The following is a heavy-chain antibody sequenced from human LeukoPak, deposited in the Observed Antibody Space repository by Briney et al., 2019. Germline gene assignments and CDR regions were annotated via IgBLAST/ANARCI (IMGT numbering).Heavy chain of an antibody. CDR2: MNPNSGNT. D-gene: IGHD1-26*01. CDR3: ARVGSGSYDWFDP. V-gene: IGHV1-8*01. Sequence: ASVKVSCKASGYTFTSYDINWVRQATGQGLEWMGWMNPNSGNTGYAQKFQGRVTMTRNTSISTAYMELRSLRSDDTAVYYCARVGSGSYDWFDPWGQGTLVTVSS. CDR1: GYTFTSYD. J-gene: IGHJ5*02.